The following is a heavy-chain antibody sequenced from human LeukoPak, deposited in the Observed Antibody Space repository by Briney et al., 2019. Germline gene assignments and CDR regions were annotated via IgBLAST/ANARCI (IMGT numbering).Heavy chain of an antibody. V-gene: IGHV4-4*02. CDR2: IYYSGST. Sequence: SGTLSLTCAVSGGSISSSNWWSWVRQPPGKGLEWIGYIYYSGSTNYNPSLKSRVTISVDTSKNQFSLKLSSVTAADTAVYYCARHYYDSSGYWRRYYYGMDVWGQGTTVTVSS. CDR3: ARHYYDSSGYWRRYYYGMDV. J-gene: IGHJ6*02. CDR1: GGSISSSNW. D-gene: IGHD3-22*01.